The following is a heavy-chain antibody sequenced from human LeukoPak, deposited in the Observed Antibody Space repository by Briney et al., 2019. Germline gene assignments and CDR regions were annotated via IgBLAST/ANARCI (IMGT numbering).Heavy chain of an antibody. CDR1: GGSFSGYY. J-gene: IGHJ6*03. CDR3: AGGYYYYYYMDV. V-gene: IGHV4-34*01. Sequence: SETLPLTCAVYGGSFSGYYWSWIRQPPGKGLEWIGEINHSGSTNYNPSLKSRVTISVDTSKDQFSLKLSSVTAADTAVYYCAGGYYYYYYMDVWGKGTTVTVSS. CDR2: INHSGST.